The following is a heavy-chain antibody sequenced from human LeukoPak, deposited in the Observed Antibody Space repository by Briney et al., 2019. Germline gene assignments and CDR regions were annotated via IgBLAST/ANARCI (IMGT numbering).Heavy chain of an antibody. CDR3: ASTGYDFWSGYYSYFDY. J-gene: IGHJ4*02. Sequence: TSSETLSLTCAVYGGSFRGYYWSWIRQPPGKGLEWIGEINHSGSTNYNPSLKSRVPISVDTSKNQFSLKLSSVTAADTAVYYCASTGYDFWSGYYSYFDYWGQGTLVTVSS. CDR1: GGSFRGYY. CDR2: INHSGST. D-gene: IGHD3-3*01. V-gene: IGHV4-34*01.